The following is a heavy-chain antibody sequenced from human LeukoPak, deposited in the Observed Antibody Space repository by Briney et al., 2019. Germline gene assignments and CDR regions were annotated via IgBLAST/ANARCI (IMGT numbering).Heavy chain of an antibody. V-gene: IGHV4-34*01. Sequence: PSETLSLTCAVYGGSFSGYYWSWIRKPPGKGLEWIGEINHSGSTNYNPSLKSRVTISVDTSKNQFSLKLSSVTAADTAVYYCARVRSAMVKIVDYWGQGTLVTVSS. CDR1: GGSFSGYY. CDR2: INHSGST. CDR3: ARVRSAMVKIVDY. D-gene: IGHD5-18*01. J-gene: IGHJ4*02.